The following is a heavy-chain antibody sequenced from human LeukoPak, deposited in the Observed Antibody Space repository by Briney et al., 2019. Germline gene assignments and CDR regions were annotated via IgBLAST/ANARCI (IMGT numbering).Heavy chain of an antibody. CDR1: GGSVSDDSYY. CDR2: VYYSGRT. V-gene: IGHV4-61*01. Sequence: SETLSLTCTVSGGSVSDDSYYWNWIRKSPGKGLEWVGFVYYSGRTKYNPSLKSRVTISIDTSRNQVSLNLRSVTAADTAMYFCVREASTSYYDSSGYYRQTEALDVWGQGTLVTVSS. J-gene: IGHJ3*01. D-gene: IGHD3-22*01. CDR3: VREASTSYYDSSGYYRQTEALDV.